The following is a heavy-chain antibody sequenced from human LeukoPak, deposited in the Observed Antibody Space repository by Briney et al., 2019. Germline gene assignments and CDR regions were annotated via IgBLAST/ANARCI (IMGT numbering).Heavy chain of an antibody. CDR3: AKATRGTHSYSYYFDY. Sequence: PGGSLRLSCAASGFTFSSYAMSWVRQAPGKGLEWVSAISGSGGSTYYADSVKGRFTISRDNSKNMLYLQMNSLRAEDTAVYYCAKATRGTHSYSYYFDYWGQGTLVTVSS. V-gene: IGHV3-23*01. CDR1: GFTFSSYA. CDR2: ISGSGGST. J-gene: IGHJ4*02. D-gene: IGHD1-26*01.